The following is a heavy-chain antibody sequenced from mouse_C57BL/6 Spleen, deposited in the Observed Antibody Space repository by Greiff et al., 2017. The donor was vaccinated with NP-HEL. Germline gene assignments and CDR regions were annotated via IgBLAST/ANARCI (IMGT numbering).Heavy chain of an antibody. CDR1: GYAFSSSW. J-gene: IGHJ3*01. CDR2: IYPGDGDT. V-gene: IGHV1-82*01. CDR3: AQEGHYSNYVWFAY. D-gene: IGHD2-5*01. Sequence: QVQLQQSGPELVKPGASVKISCKASGYAFSSSWMNWVKQRPGKGLEWIGRIYPGDGDTNYNGKFKGKATLTEDKSSSTAYMQLSSLTSEDSAVYFCAQEGHYSNYVWFAYWGQGTLVTVSA.